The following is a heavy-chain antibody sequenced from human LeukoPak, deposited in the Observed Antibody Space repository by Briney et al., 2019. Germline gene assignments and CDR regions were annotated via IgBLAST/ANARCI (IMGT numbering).Heavy chain of an antibody. J-gene: IGHJ4*02. CDR2: ISGSGGST. Sequence: GGSLRLSYAASGFTFSSYAMSWVRQAPGKGLEWVSAISGSGGSTYYADSVKGRFTISRDNSKNTLYLQMNSLKAEETAVYYWSKNPLADIGATARGLDYWGQGTLVTVSS. V-gene: IGHV3-23*01. CDR1: GFTFSSYA. CDR3: SKNPLADIGATARGLDY. D-gene: IGHD5-12*01.